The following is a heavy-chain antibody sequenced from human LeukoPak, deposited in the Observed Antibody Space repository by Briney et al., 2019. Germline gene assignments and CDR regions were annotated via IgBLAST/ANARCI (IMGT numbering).Heavy chain of an antibody. V-gene: IGHV4-38-2*02. D-gene: IGHD2-2*01. CDR3: ARGQLHLDY. Sequence: SETLSLTCTVSDYSISSGYGYYWGWIRQPPGKGLEWIGNIYHSGITYYNHFNSSLKSRVTISIDTSKNQFSLRLTSVTAADTAVYYCARGQLHLDYWGQGTLVTVSS. J-gene: IGHJ4*02. CDR1: DYSISSGYGYY. CDR2: IYHSGIT.